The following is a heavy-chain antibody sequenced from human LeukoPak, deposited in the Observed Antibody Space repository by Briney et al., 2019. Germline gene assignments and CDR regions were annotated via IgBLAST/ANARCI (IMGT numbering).Heavy chain of an antibody. CDR1: GFTFSRYG. D-gene: IGHD6-13*01. CDR2: ISYEGSNK. J-gene: IGHJ6*04. Sequence: GRSLRLSCAASGFTFSRYGMHWVRQAPGKGLEWVATISYEGSNKYYEDSVKGRFTISRDNSKNTLYLQMNSLRAEDTAVYYCARERDSSWAFYYYYGMDVWGKGTTVTVSS. CDR3: ARERDSSWAFYYYYGMDV. V-gene: IGHV3-30*03.